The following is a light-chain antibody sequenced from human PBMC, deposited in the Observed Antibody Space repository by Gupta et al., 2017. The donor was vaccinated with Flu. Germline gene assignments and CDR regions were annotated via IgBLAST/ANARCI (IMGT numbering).Light chain of an antibody. CDR1: QSILYSTNNKIY. CDR2: WAS. CDR3: QHYYSSPYT. V-gene: IGKV4-1*01. Sequence: NCKSSQSILYSTNNKIYLTWYQQKPGQSPKWLIYWASTRASGVPDRFSGSGSETDFTLTISSLQAEDVAVYYCQHYYSSPYTFGQGTKVEIK. J-gene: IGKJ2*01.